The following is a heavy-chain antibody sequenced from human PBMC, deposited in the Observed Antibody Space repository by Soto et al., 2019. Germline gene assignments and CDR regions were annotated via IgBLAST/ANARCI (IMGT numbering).Heavy chain of an antibody. Sequence: YLRLSCAASGFTFSSYSMNWVRQAPGKGLEWVSSISSSSSYIYYADSVKGRFNISRDNAKKSLYLQMNSLRAEDTAVYYCARSSGSYSDYFDYWGQGTLVTVSS. CDR3: ARSSGSYSDYFDY. CDR1: GFTFSSYS. CDR2: ISSSSSYI. D-gene: IGHD1-26*01. J-gene: IGHJ4*02. V-gene: IGHV3-21*01.